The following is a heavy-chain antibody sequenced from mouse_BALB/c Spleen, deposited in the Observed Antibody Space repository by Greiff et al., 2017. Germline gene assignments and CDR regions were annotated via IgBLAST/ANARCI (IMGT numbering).Heavy chain of an antibody. V-gene: IGHV1-5*01. J-gene: IGHJ3*01. CDR2: IYPGNSDT. D-gene: IGHD2-12*01. Sequence: EVQLQQPGAELVKPGASVKLSCKASGYTFTSYWMHWVKQRPGQGLEWIGAIYPGNSDTSYNQKFKGKAKLTAVTSTSTAYMELSSLTNEDSAVYYCTRNGIRREFAYWGQGTLVTVSA. CDR1: GYTFTSYW. CDR3: TRNGIRREFAY.